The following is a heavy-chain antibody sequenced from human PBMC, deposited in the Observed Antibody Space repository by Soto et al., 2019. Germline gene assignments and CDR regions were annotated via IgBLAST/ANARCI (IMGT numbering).Heavy chain of an antibody. CDR2: ISGSGGST. CDR3: AKALTGDYYYYMDV. CDR1: GFTFSSYA. V-gene: IGHV3-23*01. Sequence: GGSLRLSCAASGFTFSSYAMSWVRQAPGKGLEWVSAISGSGGSTYYADSVKGRFTISRDNSKNTLYLQMNSLRAEDTAVYYCAKALTGDYYYYMDVWGKGTTVTVSS. D-gene: IGHD3-22*01. J-gene: IGHJ6*03.